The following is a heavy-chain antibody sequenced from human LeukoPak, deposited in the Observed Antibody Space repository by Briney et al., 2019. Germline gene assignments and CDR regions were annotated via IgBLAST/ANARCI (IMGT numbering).Heavy chain of an antibody. CDR1: GFTFRTYA. CDR2: IGGDGLDT. Sequence: PGGSLRLSCAGSGFTFRTYAMSWVRQAPGKGLEWVSVIGGDGLDTYYADSVKGRFTISRDNSRNTLYLQMNSLRAEDTAVYYCAKDLTGGNYYGSGSYVLGYWGQGTLVTVSS. V-gene: IGHV3-23*01. D-gene: IGHD3-10*01. CDR3: AKDLTGGNYYGSGSYVLGY. J-gene: IGHJ4*02.